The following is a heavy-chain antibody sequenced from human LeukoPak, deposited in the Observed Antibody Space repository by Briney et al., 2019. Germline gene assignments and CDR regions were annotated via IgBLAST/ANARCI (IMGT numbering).Heavy chain of an antibody. D-gene: IGHD3-10*01. CDR3: ARGFYGAGSHFDY. J-gene: IGHJ4*02. CDR1: GGSFSGYY. Sequence: PSETLSLTCAVYGGSFSGYYWSWIRQPPGKGLEWIGEINHSGSTNYNPSLKSRVTISVDTSKNQFSLKLSSVTAADTAVYYCARGFYGAGSHFDYWGQGTLVTVSS. CDR2: INHSGST. V-gene: IGHV4-34*01.